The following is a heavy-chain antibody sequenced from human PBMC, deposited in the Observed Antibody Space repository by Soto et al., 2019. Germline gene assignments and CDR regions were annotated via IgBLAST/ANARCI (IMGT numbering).Heavy chain of an antibody. J-gene: IGHJ4*02. CDR1: GGSISSYY. CDR3: ARHQAGHFDY. D-gene: IGHD6-13*01. V-gene: IGHV4-59*08. Sequence: SETLSLTCTVSGGSISSYYWSCIRQPPGKGLEWIGYIYYSGSTNYNPSLKSRVTISVDTSKNQFSLKLSSVTAADTAVYYCARHQAGHFDYWGQGTLVTVSS. CDR2: IYYSGST.